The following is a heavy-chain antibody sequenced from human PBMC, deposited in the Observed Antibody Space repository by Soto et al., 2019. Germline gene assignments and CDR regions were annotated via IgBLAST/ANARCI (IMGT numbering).Heavy chain of an antibody. V-gene: IGHV3-23*01. Sequence: EVQLLESGGGLVQPGGSLRLSCEASGFTFSSYALSWVRQAPGKGLGWVSAISVSGGSTYYADSVKGRFTISRDNSKNTLYLQMNSLRAEDTAVYYCARRSSGWYFDYWGQGTLVTVSS. CDR3: ARRSSGWYFDY. CDR2: ISVSGGST. CDR1: GFTFSSYA. D-gene: IGHD6-19*01. J-gene: IGHJ4*02.